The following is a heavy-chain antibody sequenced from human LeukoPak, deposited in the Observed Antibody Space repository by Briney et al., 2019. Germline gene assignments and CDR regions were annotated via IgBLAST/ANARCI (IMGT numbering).Heavy chain of an antibody. Sequence: GGSLRLSCAASGFTFGSYAMHWVRQAPGKGLEWVAVMSYDGSNKYCADSVKGRFTISRDNSKNTLYLQMNSLRAEDTAVYYCARVYETNGYLYWGQGSLVTVSS. CDR2: MSYDGSNK. J-gene: IGHJ4*02. CDR1: GFTFGSYA. V-gene: IGHV3-30*03. CDR3: ARVYETNGYLY. D-gene: IGHD3-22*01.